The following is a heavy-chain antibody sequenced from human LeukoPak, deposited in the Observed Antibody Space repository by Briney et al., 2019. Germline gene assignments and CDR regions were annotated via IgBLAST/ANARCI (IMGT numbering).Heavy chain of an antibody. J-gene: IGHJ5*02. CDR1: GYTFTTYA. CDR3: ARDCLAVADVGFDP. D-gene: IGHD6-19*01. Sequence: ASVKVSCKASGYTFTTYAMNWGRQAPGQGLEWMGWINTNTGNPTYAQGFTGRFVFSLDTSVTTAYLQISSLKAEDTAVYYCARDCLAVADVGFDPWGQGTLVTVSS. CDR2: INTNTGNP. V-gene: IGHV7-4-1*02.